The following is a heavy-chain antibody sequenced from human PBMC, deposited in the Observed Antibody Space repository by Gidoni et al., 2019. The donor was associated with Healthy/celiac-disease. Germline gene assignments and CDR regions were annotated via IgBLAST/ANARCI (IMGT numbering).Heavy chain of an antibody. CDR3: TAAAAGID. Sequence: EVQLVGSGGGLVKHGGSLRLSCSSPGFTFINAWMSWVRQAHVKGLEWVGRIKSKTDGGTTDYAAPVKGRFTISREDSKNTLYLQMNSLKTEDTAVYYCTAAAAGIDWGQGTLVTVSS. CDR1: GFTFINAW. CDR2: IKSKTDGGTT. J-gene: IGHJ4*02. V-gene: IGHV3-15*01. D-gene: IGHD6-13*01.